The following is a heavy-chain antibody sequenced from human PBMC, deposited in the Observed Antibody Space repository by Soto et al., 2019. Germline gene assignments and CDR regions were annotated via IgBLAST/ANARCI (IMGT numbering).Heavy chain of an antibody. J-gene: IGHJ5*02. D-gene: IGHD6-19*01. Sequence: ASVKVSCKASGYTFSSYGLSWVRQAPGQGLQWMGWISTYSGNTNYAQNVQGRVTMTTDTSMSIAYMELSSLRSEDTAVYYCATLAVAGPYVNWFDPWGQGTLVTVSS. CDR1: GYTFSSYG. CDR2: ISTYSGNT. V-gene: IGHV1-18*01. CDR3: ATLAVAGPYVNWFDP.